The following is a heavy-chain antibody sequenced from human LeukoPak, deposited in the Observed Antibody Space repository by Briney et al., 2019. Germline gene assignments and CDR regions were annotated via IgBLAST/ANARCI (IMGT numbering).Heavy chain of an antibody. CDR1: GGSISSSSYY. J-gene: IGHJ5*02. D-gene: IGHD6-13*01. CDR3: ARSSSWYGWFDP. V-gene: IGHV4-39*07. CDR2: IYYSGST. Sequence: SETLSLTCTVSGGSISSSSYYWGWIRQPPGKGLEWIGSIYYSGSTNYNPSLKSRVTISVDTSKNQFSLKLSSVTAADTAVYYCARSSSWYGWFDPWGQGTLVTVSS.